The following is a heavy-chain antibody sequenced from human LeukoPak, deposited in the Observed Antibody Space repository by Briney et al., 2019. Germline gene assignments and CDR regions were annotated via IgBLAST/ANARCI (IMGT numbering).Heavy chain of an antibody. Sequence: GSLRLSCAASGFTFSSYGMHWVRQAPGKGLEWVAVIWYDGSNKYYADSVKGRFTISRDNSKNTLYLQMNSLRAEDTAVYYCARESRSITMIVVVNDAFDIWGQGTMVTVSS. D-gene: IGHD3-22*01. J-gene: IGHJ3*02. V-gene: IGHV3-33*01. CDR2: IWYDGSNK. CDR1: GFTFSSYG. CDR3: ARESRSITMIVVVNDAFDI.